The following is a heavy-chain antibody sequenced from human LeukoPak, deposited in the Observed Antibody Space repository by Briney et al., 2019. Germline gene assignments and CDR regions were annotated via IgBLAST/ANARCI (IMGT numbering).Heavy chain of an antibody. CDR1: GYTFTSYD. CDR2: MSPNSGDT. V-gene: IGHV1-8*01. D-gene: IGHD7-27*01. CDR3: ARGPPNWGFDF. Sequence: ASVKVSCKASGYTFTSYDINWVRHATGQGLEWMGWMSPNSGDTGYAQKFLGRVTMTRDTSISTAFMELTSLRSEDTAVYYCARGPPNWGFDFWGQGALVTVSS. J-gene: IGHJ4*02.